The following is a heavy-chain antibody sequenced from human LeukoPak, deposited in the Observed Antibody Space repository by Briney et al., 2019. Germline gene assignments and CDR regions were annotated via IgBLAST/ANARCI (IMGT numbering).Heavy chain of an antibody. CDR3: AREGTMSLTGAFDI. V-gene: IGHV3-21*01. J-gene: IGHJ3*02. D-gene: IGHD3-22*01. CDR1: GFTFSSYS. CDR2: ISSSSSYI. Sequence: GGSLRLSCAASGFTFSSYSMNWVRQAPGKGLEWVSSISSSSSYIYYADSVKGRFTISRDNAKNSLYLQMNSLRAEDTAVYYCAREGTMSLTGAFDIWGQGTMVTVSS.